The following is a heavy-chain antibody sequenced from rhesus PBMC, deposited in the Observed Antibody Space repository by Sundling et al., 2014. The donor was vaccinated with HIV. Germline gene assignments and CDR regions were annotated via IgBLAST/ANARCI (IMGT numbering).Heavy chain of an antibody. V-gene: IGHV4S9*01. CDR2: IFGSSGST. D-gene: IGHD3-22*01. CDR1: GDSISDNYY. Sequence: QVQLQESGPGLVKPSETLSLTCAVSGDSISDNYYWNWIRQPPGKGLEWIGNIFGSSGSTYYNPSLKSRVTISKDTSNNQFSLKLNSATAADTAVYYCAREVGGYWSHVVYGLDSWGQGVVVTVSS. J-gene: IGHJ6*01. CDR3: AREVGGYWSHVVYGLDS.